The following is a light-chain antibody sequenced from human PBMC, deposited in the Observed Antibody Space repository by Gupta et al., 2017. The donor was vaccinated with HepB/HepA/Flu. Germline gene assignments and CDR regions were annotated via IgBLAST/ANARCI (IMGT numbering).Light chain of an antibody. CDR3: QHYGSSPVT. CDR1: QSVSSSY. V-gene: IGKV3-20*01. CDR2: GAS. Sequence: EVVLTQSPGTMSLSPGERATLSCSASQSVSSSYLAWYQQKPGQAPRLLIYGASSRATCIPDRFSGSGSGTDFTLTIIRLEPEDFAVYYCQHYGSSPVTFGQGTKVEIK. J-gene: IGKJ1*01.